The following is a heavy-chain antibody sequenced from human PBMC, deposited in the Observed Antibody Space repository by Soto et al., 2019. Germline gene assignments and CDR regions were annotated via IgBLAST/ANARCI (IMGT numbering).Heavy chain of an antibody. D-gene: IGHD1-26*01. V-gene: IGHV3-15*07. CDR3: TRVPQVGATTQYYYYGMDV. J-gene: IGHJ6*02. CDR1: GFPLSNSW. Sequence: GGALRLSCAASGFPLSNSWMNLVRQAPGKGVEWVGRIKSKTDGATTDYAAPVKGRFTISRDDSKNTLYLQMNSLKTEDTAVYYCTRVPQVGATTQYYYYGMDVWGQGTTVTVSS. CDR2: IKSKTDGATT.